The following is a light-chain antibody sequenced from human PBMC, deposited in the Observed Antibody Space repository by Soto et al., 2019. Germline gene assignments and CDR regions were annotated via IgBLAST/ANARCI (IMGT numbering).Light chain of an antibody. CDR1: QSVGSN. Sequence: EIVMTQSPATLSVSPGERATLSCRASQSVGSNLAWFQQKPGQAPRLLIYGASTRATDIPARFSGSGSVTEFTLTISSLQSEDFAVYYCQQYNNWPFTFGQGTRLEIK. CDR2: GAS. CDR3: QQYNNWPFT. J-gene: IGKJ5*01. V-gene: IGKV3-15*01.